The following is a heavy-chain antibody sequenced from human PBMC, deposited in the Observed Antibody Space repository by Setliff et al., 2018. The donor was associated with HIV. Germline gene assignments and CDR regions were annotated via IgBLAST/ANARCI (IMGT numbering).Heavy chain of an antibody. CDR3: ASPASDSSTVNGADY. V-gene: IGHV4-4*08. D-gene: IGHD6-13*01. CDR1: GGSISSHC. Sequence: PSETLSLTCTVSGGSISSHCWSWIRQSPGKALEWIGYIYSSGSIIYNPSLKSRVTISVDTSKNQFSLNLSSVTAADTAVYYCASPASDSSTVNGADYSGQGTLVTVSS. CDR2: IYSSGSI. J-gene: IGHJ4*02.